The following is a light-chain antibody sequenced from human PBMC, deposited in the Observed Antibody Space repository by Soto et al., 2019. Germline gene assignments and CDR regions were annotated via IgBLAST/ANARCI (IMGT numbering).Light chain of an antibody. J-gene: IGKJ1*01. CDR2: DAS. CDR1: QSIGSW. CDR3: QQYNSYST. V-gene: IGKV1-5*01. Sequence: DIQMTQSPSALSASVGDRVTITCRASQSIGSWLAWYQQKPGTAPKLLIYDASSLESGVPSSFSGSGSGTEFTLTISSLQPDDFATYYCQQYNSYSTFGQGTKVDIK.